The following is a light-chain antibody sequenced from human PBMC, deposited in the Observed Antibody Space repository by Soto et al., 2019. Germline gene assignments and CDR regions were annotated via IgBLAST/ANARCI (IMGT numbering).Light chain of an antibody. Sequence: DIQMTQSPSILSASVGDRVAITCRASESISNWLAWYQQKPGKAPKVLIYDASRLQSWVPERFSGSGSGTEFPLTISSLQADYIATYYCQQYKSYSYTFGQGTNLEI. CDR1: ESISNW. CDR3: QQYKSYSYT. V-gene: IGKV1-5*01. J-gene: IGKJ2*01. CDR2: DAS.